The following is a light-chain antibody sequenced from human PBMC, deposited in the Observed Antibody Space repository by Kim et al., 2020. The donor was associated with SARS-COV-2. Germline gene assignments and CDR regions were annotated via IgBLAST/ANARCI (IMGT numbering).Light chain of an antibody. Sequence: SPGERATLSCGASQSVSRTYLAWYQQKPGLAPRLLIYEASNRATGIPDRFSASGSGTDFTLTISRLEPEDFAVYYCQQYGVSPITFGQGTRVEIK. CDR3: QQYGVSPIT. J-gene: IGKJ5*01. CDR1: QSVSRTY. CDR2: EAS. V-gene: IGKV3D-20*01.